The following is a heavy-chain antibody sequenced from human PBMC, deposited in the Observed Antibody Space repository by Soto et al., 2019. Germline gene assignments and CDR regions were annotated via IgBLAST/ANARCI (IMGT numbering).Heavy chain of an antibody. D-gene: IGHD2-2*01. CDR3: AKDREGYCSSTSCLYYFDS. CDR2: ISNSGST. CDR1: GVTFRNCA. J-gene: IGHJ4*02. Sequence: GGSLRLSCAASGVTFRNCAMNGVRQAPGRGLEWVSTISNSGSTYYADAVKGRFTISRDISKNTLYLQMSSLRADDTALYYCAKDREGYCSSTSCLYYFDSWGQGTQVTVSS. V-gene: IGHV3-23*01.